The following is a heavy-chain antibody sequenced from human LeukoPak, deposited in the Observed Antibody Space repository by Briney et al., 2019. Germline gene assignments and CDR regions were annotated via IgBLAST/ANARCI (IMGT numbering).Heavy chain of an antibody. Sequence: GGSLRLSCVVSGFDVSTNYMSWVRQAPGKGLEWVANIKQDGSEKYYVDSVKGRFTISRDNAKDSLYLQMNSLRAEDTAVYYCARDRYSSYWGQGTLVTVSS. J-gene: IGHJ4*02. D-gene: IGHD6-19*01. CDR2: IKQDGSEK. CDR1: GFDVSTNY. CDR3: ARDRYSSY. V-gene: IGHV3-7*01.